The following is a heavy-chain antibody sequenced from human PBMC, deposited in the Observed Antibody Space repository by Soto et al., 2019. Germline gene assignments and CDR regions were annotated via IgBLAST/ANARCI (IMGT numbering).Heavy chain of an antibody. D-gene: IGHD1-20*01. Sequence: PGESLKISCKGSGYSFTSYWIAWVRQMPGKGLEWMGVIYPGDSDARYRPSFQGQVTVSADKSINTAYVQWSSLKASDTAMYYCARLITGIDDALDIWGQGTMVTVSS. CDR2: IYPGDSDA. CDR1: GYSFTSYW. CDR3: ARLITGIDDALDI. J-gene: IGHJ3*02. V-gene: IGHV5-51*01.